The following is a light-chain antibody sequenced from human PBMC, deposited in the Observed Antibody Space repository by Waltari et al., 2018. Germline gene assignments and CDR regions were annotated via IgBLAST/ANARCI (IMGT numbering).Light chain of an antibody. CDR1: QSVSSN. V-gene: IGKV3-15*01. Sequence: EIVMTQSPVTLSVSPGERATLSCRASQSVSSNLAWYQQKPGQAPRLLIYGASTRATGFPARFSGSGSGTEFTLTISSLQSEDFAVYYCQQYNNWPLWTFGQGTKVEIK. CDR3: QQYNNWPLWT. J-gene: IGKJ1*01. CDR2: GAS.